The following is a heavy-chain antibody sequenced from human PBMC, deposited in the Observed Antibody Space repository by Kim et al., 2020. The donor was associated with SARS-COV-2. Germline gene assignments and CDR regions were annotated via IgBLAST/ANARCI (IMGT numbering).Heavy chain of an antibody. CDR1: GGSFSDYT. CDR3: ARGRAGVVPAPVLGLGPWFDYYAMDV. D-gene: IGHD2-21*02. J-gene: IGHJ6*02. V-gene: IGHV4-34*01. CDR2: INHSGGT. Sequence: ETLSLTCAVYGGSFSDYTWSWIRQPPGKGLEWIGEINHSGGTNLSPSLKSRITISVDTSKSQFSLTLKSMTATDTAVYYCARGRAGVVPAPVLGLGPWFDYYAMDVWGRGTPVAVSS.